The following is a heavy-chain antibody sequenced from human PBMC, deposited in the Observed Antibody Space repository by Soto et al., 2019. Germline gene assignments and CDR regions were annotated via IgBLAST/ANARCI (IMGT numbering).Heavy chain of an antibody. J-gene: IGHJ4*02. CDR3: ESGWQQVPNY. CDR2: IYSGGTT. CDR1: GFTVRSNY. V-gene: IGHV3-53*01. D-gene: IGHD6-13*01. Sequence: GGSLRLSCAASGFTVRSNYMSWVRQAPGKGLEWVSVIYSGGTTYYADSVKGRFTISRDNSKNTLYLQMNSLRAEDTALYYCESGWQQVPNYWGQGTRVTSPQ.